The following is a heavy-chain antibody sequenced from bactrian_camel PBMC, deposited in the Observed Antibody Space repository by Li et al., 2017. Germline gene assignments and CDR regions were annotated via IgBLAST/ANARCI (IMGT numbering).Heavy chain of an antibody. V-gene: IGHV3S53*01. D-gene: IGHD6*01. CDR3: AATKRGGRWYGALLEASYNS. Sequence: HVQLVESGGDSVQPGGSLRLSCAFSVDRHKTNCVAWFRQRPGQEREGLAVIDLGGGAETYIDSVKGRFTISKDNAKRTVYLQMNSLKPEDTAMYYCAATKRGGRWYGALLEASYNSWGQGTQVTVS. CDR1: VDRHKTNC. CDR2: IDLGGGAE. J-gene: IGHJ4*01.